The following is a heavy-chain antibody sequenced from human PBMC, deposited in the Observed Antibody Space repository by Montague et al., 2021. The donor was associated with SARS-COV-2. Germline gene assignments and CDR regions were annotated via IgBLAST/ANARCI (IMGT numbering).Heavy chain of an antibody. Sequence: SETLSLTCAVYGGSFSGYYWCWIRQPPGKGLEWIGEINHSGSTNYNPSLKSRVTISVDTSKNQFSLKLSSVTAADTAVYYCARANGDYFDYWGQGTLVTVSS. V-gene: IGHV4-34*01. CDR1: GGSFSGYY. J-gene: IGHJ4*02. CDR3: ARANGDYFDY. CDR2: INHSGST. D-gene: IGHD2-8*01.